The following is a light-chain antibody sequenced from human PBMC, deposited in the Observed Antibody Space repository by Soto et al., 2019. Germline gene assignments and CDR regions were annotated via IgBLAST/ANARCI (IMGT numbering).Light chain of an antibody. Sequence: EMVLTQSPGTLSLSPGERATLSCRASQIVTSRYLAWYQQKPGQTPRLLIYHAANRAAGIPDRFSGSGSGTDFTFTITGLEPEDIAVYYCQQYGSTPRTFGQGTKVDIK. V-gene: IGKV3-20*01. J-gene: IGKJ1*01. CDR3: QQYGSTPRT. CDR2: HAA. CDR1: QIVTSRY.